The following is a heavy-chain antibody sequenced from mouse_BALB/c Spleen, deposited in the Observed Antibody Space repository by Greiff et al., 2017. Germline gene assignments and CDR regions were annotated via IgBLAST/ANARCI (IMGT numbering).Heavy chain of an antibody. CDR3: ARFGDGYDWFAY. V-gene: IGHV1S34*01. D-gene: IGHD2-2*01. CDR2: ISCYNGAT. CDR1: GYSFTGYY. J-gene: IGHJ3*01. Sequence: LVKTGASVKISCKASGYSFTGYYMHWVKQSHGKSLEWIGYISCYNGATSYNQKFKGKATFTVDTSSSTAYMQFNSLTSEDSAVYYCARFGDGYDWFAYWGQGTLVTVSA.